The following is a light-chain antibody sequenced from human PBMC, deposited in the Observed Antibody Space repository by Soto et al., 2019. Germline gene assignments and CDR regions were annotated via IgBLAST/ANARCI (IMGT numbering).Light chain of an antibody. CDR1: QGISNY. CDR2: AAS. V-gene: IGKV1-27*01. CDR3: QQYNGYSRT. Sequence: DIQMTQSPSSLSASVGDRVTITCRASQGISNYLAWYQQKPGKVPKLLIYAASTLQSGVTSRFSGSGSGTEFTLTISSMQPDDFATFYCQQYNGYSRTFGQGTKVDI. J-gene: IGKJ1*01.